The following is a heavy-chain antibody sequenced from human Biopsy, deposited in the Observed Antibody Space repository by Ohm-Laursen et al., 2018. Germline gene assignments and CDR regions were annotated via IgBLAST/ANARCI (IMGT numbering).Heavy chain of an antibody. CDR1: GFTFSDYA. CDR2: SSYDGSNT. J-gene: IGHJ4*02. Sequence: SLRLSCSAPGFTFSDYALHWVRQAPGKGPEWVAVSSYDGSNTYHADSVKGRFTISRDNAKNSLYLQMNSLTVEDTAVYYCARDGAGSYHDYWGQGTLVTVSS. V-gene: IGHV3-30*03. CDR3: ARDGAGSYHDY. D-gene: IGHD3-10*01.